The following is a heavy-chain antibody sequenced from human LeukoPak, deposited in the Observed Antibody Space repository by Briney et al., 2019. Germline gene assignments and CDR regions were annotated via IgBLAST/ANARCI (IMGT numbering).Heavy chain of an antibody. CDR3: ARGEEHGSGTVHFDY. CDR1: GGSISSSNW. D-gene: IGHD3-10*01. CDR2: IYHGGST. V-gene: IGHV4-4*02. Sequence: SETLSLTCAVSGGSISSSNWWSWVRQPPGKGREWIGEIYHGGSTNYNPSLKSRVTMSVDKSKNQFSLELSSVTAADTAVYYCARGEEHGSGTVHFDYWGQGILVTVSS. J-gene: IGHJ4*02.